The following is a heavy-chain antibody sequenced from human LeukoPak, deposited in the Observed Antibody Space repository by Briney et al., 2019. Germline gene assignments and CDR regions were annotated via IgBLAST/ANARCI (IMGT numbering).Heavy chain of an antibody. CDR3: TTAYMAVASPGRGAEYFQH. Sequence: GGSLRLSCAASGFTFSNAWMSWVRQAPGKGLEWVGRIKSKTDGGTTDYAAPVKGRFTISRDDSKNTLYLQMNSLKTENTAVYYCTTAYMAVASPGRGAEYFQHWGQGTLVTVSS. CDR1: GFTFSNAW. D-gene: IGHD2-2*01. J-gene: IGHJ1*01. V-gene: IGHV3-15*01. CDR2: IKSKTDGGTT.